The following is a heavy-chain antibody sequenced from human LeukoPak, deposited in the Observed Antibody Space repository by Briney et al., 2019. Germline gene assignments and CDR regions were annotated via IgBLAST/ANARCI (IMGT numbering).Heavy chain of an antibody. J-gene: IGHJ3*02. CDR3: ARHRLSVAFDI. Sequence: PGGSLRLSCAVSGFTFSSHGMNWVRQAPGEGLEWVSGISGSGDSRWYADSVKGRFTISRDNSKNTLFLQMNSLRVDDTALYYCARHRLSVAFDIWGQGTMVTVSS. CDR1: GFTFSSHG. CDR2: ISGSGDSR. D-gene: IGHD2-15*01. V-gene: IGHV3-23*01.